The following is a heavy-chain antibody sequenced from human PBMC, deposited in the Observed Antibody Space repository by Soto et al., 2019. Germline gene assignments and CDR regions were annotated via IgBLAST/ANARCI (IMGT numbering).Heavy chain of an antibody. V-gene: IGHV4-59*08. J-gene: IGHJ4*02. CDR3: ARHKGYGHESGFDY. Sequence: SETLSLTCTVSGGSISSYYWSWIRQPPGKGLEWIGYIYYSGSTNYNPSLKSRVTISVDTSKNQFSLKLSSVTAADTAVYYCARHKGYGHESGFDYWGQGTLVTVSS. D-gene: IGHD4-17*01. CDR1: GGSISSYY. CDR2: IYYSGST.